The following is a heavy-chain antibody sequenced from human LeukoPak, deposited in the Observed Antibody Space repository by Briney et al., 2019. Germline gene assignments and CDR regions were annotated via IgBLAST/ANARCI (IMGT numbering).Heavy chain of an antibody. V-gene: IGHV4-39*01. CDR3: ARLFYWDYYDSSGLTSRQGAFDI. CDR1: GGSISSSSYY. D-gene: IGHD3-22*01. CDR2: IYYSGST. Sequence: PSETLSLTCTVSGGSISSSSYYWGWIRQPPGKGLEWIGSIYYSGSTYYNPSLKSRVTISVDTSKNQFSLKLSSVTAADTAVYYCARLFYWDYYDSSGLTSRQGAFDIWGQGTMVTVSS. J-gene: IGHJ3*02.